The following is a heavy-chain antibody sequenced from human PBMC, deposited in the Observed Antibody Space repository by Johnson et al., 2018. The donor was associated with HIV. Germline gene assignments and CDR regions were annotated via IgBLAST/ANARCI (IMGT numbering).Heavy chain of an antibody. Sequence: QVQLVESGGGLVQPGGSLRLSCAASGFTFSSYAMHWVRQAPGKGLEWVAVISYDGSNKYYADSVKGRFTISRDNSKNTLYLQMNSLRAEDTAVYYCARGLSSWSFDAFDIWGQGTMVTVSS. J-gene: IGHJ3*02. V-gene: IGHV3-30*04. CDR3: ARGLSSWSFDAFDI. CDR2: ISYDGSNK. CDR1: GFTFSSYA. D-gene: IGHD6-13*01.